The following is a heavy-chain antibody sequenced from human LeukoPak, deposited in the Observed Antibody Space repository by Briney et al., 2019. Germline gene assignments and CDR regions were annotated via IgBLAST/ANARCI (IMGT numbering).Heavy chain of an antibody. D-gene: IGHD1-26*01. V-gene: IGHV4-39*06. CDR3: ARARSYLNWFDP. Sequence: SETLSLTCTVSGGSISSSSYYWGWIRQPPGKGLEWIGSIYDSASTYYNPSLKSRVTISVDTSKNQFPLKLSSVTAADTAVYYCARARSYLNWFDPWGQGTLATVSS. J-gene: IGHJ5*02. CDR2: IYDSAST. CDR1: GGSISSSSYY.